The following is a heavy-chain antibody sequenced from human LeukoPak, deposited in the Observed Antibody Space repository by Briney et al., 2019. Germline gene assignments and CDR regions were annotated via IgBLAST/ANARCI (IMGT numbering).Heavy chain of an antibody. D-gene: IGHD5-18*01. J-gene: IGHJ4*02. Sequence: PSETLSLTCTVSGGSISSSSYYWSWIRQPAGKGLEWIGRIYTSGSTNYNPSLKSRVTMSVDTSKNQFSLKLSSVTAADTAVYYCARVQLSHGYSYGYNPYYFDYWGQGTLVTVSS. CDR1: GGSISSSSYY. CDR3: ARVQLSHGYSYGYNPYYFDY. V-gene: IGHV4-61*02. CDR2: IYTSGST.